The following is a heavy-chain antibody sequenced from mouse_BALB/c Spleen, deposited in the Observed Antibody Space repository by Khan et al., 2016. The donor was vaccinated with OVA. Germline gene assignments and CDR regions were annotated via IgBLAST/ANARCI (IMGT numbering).Heavy chain of an antibody. D-gene: IGHD1-1*01. Sequence: EVQLVESGPGLVKPSQSLSLTCTVTGYSITSNYAWNWIRQFPGNKLEWMGYISYSDSTSYNPSLKSRISITRDTSKNQFFLQLNSVTTEDTATYYCARGNYYGYYFDYWGQGTTLTVSS. CDR1: GYSITSNYA. CDR2: ISYSDST. J-gene: IGHJ2*01. CDR3: ARGNYYGYYFDY. V-gene: IGHV3-2*02.